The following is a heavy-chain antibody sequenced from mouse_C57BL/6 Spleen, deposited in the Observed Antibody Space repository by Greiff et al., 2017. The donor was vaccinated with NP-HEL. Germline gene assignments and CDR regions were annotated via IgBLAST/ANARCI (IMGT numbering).Heavy chain of an antibody. D-gene: IGHD2-4*01. CDR1: GYTFTDYY. V-gene: IGHV1-26*01. CDR2: INPNNGGT. J-gene: IGHJ4*01. CDR3: ARPYDYNYYAMDY. Sequence: EVQLQQSGPELVKPGASVKISCKASGYTFTDYYMNWVKQSHGKSLEWIGDINPNNGGTSYNQKFKGKATLTVDKSSSTAYMELRSLTSEDSAVYYCARPYDYNYYAMDYWGQGTSVTVSS.